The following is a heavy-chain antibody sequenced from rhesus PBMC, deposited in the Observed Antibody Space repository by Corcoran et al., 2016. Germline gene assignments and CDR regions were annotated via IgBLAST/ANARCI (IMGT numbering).Heavy chain of an antibody. CDR2: IYWDDDK. Sequence: QVTLKESGPALVKPTQTLTLNCTFSGFPLSTSGMGVGWIRQPPAKALDWLASIYWDDDKYYSTSLKSRLTIAKDTSKNQVVLTMTNRDPVDTATYYGARVRRRVYEDDYGYYYTKTFDYWGQGVLVTVSS. D-gene: IGHD3-9*01. V-gene: IGHV2S1*01. CDR3: ARVRRRVYEDDYGYYYTKTFDY. CDR1: GFPLSTSGMG. J-gene: IGHJ4*01.